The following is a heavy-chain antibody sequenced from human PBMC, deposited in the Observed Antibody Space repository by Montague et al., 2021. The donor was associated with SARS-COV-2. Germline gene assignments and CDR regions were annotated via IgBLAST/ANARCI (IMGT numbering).Heavy chain of an antibody. V-gene: IGHV4-34*01. J-gene: IGHJ5*02. CDR3: ARGADYDFWSGYLRYKWFDP. Sequence: SETLSLTCAVYGGSLSGYYWAWIRQTPGKGLEWIGEINHSGNTSYNPSLKSRLTISVDTSKKQFSLKLSSVTTADTAVYYCARGADYDFWSGYLRYKWFDPWGLGTPVTVSS. CDR1: GGSLSGYY. D-gene: IGHD3-3*01. CDR2: INHSGNT.